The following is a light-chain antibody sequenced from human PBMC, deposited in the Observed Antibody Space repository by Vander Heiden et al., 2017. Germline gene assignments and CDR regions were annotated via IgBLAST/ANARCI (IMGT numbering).Light chain of an antibody. J-gene: IGKJ5*01. CDR1: QSLSSTY. V-gene: IGKV3-20*01. CDR2: GAS. Sequence: EIVLTQSTGSLSLSPGERATLSCRASQSLSSTYLVWYQHKPGQAPRLLIYGASSRATGIPDRFGGSGAGTEFTLTISRLEHEDFALYYCQQDSSLPIPFGQGTQVEIK. CDR3: QQDSSLPIP.